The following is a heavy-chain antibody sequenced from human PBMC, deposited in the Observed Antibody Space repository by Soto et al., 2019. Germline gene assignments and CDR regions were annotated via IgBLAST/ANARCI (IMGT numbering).Heavy chain of an antibody. CDR2: ISSSSSYI. J-gene: IGHJ6*02. V-gene: IGHV3-21*01. D-gene: IGHD6-13*01. CDR3: ARVGPPYSSSWRHYYYGMDV. CDR1: GFTFRSYS. Sequence: EVQLVESGGGLVKPGGSLRLSCAASGFTFRSYSMNWVRQAPGKGLEWVSSISSSSSYIYYADSVKGRFTISRDNAKNSLYLQMNCLRAEDTAVYYCARVGPPYSSSWRHYYYGMDVWGQGTPVTVSS.